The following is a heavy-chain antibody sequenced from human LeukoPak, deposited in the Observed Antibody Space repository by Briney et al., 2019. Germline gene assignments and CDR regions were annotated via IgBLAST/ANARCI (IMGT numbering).Heavy chain of an antibody. Sequence: PGGSLRLSCAASGFTFSSYDMHWVRQATGKGLEWVSAIGTADDTYYPGSVKGRFTISRENAKNSLYLQMNSLRAGDTAVYYCTRGSVAGIYYFDYWGQGTLVTVSS. CDR2: IGTADDT. D-gene: IGHD6-19*01. CDR3: TRGSVAGIYYFDY. V-gene: IGHV3-13*01. J-gene: IGHJ4*02. CDR1: GFTFSSYD.